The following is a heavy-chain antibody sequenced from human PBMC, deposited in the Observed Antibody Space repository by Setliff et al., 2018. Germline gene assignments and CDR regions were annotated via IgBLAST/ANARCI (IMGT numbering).Heavy chain of an antibody. CDR1: GFTFSSYW. J-gene: IGHJ4*02. V-gene: IGHV3-7*01. CDR2: IKQDGSEK. Sequence: PGGSLRLSCAASGFTFSSYWMSWVRQAPGKGLEWVANIKQDGSEKYYVDSVKGRFTISRDNAKNSLYLQMNSLRAEDTAVYYCASSRGLRITIFGVVTLFDYWGQGTLVTVSS. D-gene: IGHD3-3*01. CDR3: ASSRGLRITIFGVVTLFDY.